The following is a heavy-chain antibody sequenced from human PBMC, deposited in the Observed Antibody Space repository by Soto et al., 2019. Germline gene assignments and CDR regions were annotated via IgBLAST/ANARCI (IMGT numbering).Heavy chain of an antibody. CDR2: ISAYNGNT. J-gene: IGHJ5*02. V-gene: IGHV1-18*01. Sequence: GASVKVSCKASGYTFTSYGISWVRQAPGQGLEWMGWISAYNGNTNYAQKLQGRVTMTTDTSTSTAYMELRSLRSDDTAVYYCARDFRPRELHDHWFDPWGQGTLVTVSS. CDR3: ARDFRPRELHDHWFDP. CDR1: GYTFTSYG. D-gene: IGHD1-7*01.